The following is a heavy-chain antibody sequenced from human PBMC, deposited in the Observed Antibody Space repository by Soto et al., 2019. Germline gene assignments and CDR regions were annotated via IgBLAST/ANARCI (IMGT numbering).Heavy chain of an antibody. CDR3: AKWPVGASRNWFAP. Sequence: PGESLKISCKGYGYSFTSNWIGWVRQMPGKGLEWMGIIHPGDSGTRYSPSFRGQVTISADKSISTAYLQWTSLKASDTAMYYCAKWPVGASRNWFAPWGQGTLVTVSS. D-gene: IGHD1-26*01. CDR2: IHPGDSGT. CDR1: GYSFTSNW. J-gene: IGHJ5*02. V-gene: IGHV5-51*01.